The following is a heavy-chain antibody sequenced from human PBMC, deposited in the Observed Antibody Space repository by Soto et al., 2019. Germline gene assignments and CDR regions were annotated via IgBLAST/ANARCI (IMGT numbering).Heavy chain of an antibody. V-gene: IGHV3-23*01. CDR1: GFTFSSDA. CDR3: APIVVVAALHFDY. J-gene: IGHJ4*02. CDR2: ISGSGGST. Sequence: GGSLRLSCAPSGFTFSSDAMSWVRQAPGKGLEWVSAISGSGGSTYYADSVKGRFTISRDNSKNTLYLQMNSLRAEDTAVYYCAPIVVVAALHFDYWGQGTLVTVSS. D-gene: IGHD2-15*01.